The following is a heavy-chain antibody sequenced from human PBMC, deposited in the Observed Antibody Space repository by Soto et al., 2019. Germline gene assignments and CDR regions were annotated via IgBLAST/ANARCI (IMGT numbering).Heavy chain of an antibody. Sequence: PGGSLRLSCAASGFSFSNAWMNWVRQAPGKGLEWVGRIKSKTDGGTTDYAAPVKGRFTISRDDSKNTLYLQMNSLKTEDTAVYYCTTDTVTIFGVVIIDYYYGMDVWGQGTTVTVCS. D-gene: IGHD3-3*01. CDR1: GFSFSNAW. J-gene: IGHJ6*02. CDR2: IKSKTDGGTT. CDR3: TTDTVTIFGVVIIDYYYGMDV. V-gene: IGHV3-15*07.